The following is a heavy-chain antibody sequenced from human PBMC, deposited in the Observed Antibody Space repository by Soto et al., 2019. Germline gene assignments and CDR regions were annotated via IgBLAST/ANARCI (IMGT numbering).Heavy chain of an antibody. CDR2: ISAYNGNT. V-gene: IGHV1-18*01. CDR3: ARDEGDRVYTVTTGRMDV. CDR1: GYTFTSYG. Sequence: QVQLVQSGAEVKKPGASVKVSCKASGYTFTSYGISWVRQAPGQGLEWMGWISAYNGNTNYAQKLQGRVTMTTDTSTSTAYMELRSLRSDDTAVYYCARDEGDRVYTVTTGRMDVWGQGTTVTVSS. J-gene: IGHJ6*02. D-gene: IGHD4-17*01.